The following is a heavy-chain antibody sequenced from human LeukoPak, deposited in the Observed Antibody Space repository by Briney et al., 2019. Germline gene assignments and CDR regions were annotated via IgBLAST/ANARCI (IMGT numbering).Heavy chain of an antibody. J-gene: IGHJ4*02. CDR3: ARSSTTVTADDHFDY. Sequence: GESLKISCKGSGYSFTCYWIGWVRQMPGKGLEWMGIIYPGDSDTRYSPSFQGQVTISADKSISTAYLQWSSLKASDTAMYYCARSSTTVTADDHFDYWGQGTLVTVSS. CDR1: GYSFTCYW. V-gene: IGHV5-51*01. CDR2: IYPGDSDT. D-gene: IGHD4-17*01.